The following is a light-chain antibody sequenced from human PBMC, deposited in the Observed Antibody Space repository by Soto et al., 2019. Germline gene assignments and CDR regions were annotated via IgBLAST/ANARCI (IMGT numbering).Light chain of an antibody. Sequence: PDDRGTVCFRASQSVRNFLAWYQQKPGQARRLLIYDTFNRATDIPARFSRGRSKTDSTLTISRQEPEDFADYYCQQRYTSPPTFGQRTRLEIK. CDR3: QQRYTSPPT. J-gene: IGKJ5*01. CDR2: DTF. CDR1: QSVRNF. V-gene: IGKV3-11*01.